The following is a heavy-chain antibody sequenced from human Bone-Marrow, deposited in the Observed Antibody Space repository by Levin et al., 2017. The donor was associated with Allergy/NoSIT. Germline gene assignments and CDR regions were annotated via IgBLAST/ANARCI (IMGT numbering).Heavy chain of an antibody. CDR1: GYTFTGYY. CDR2: INPNSGGT. V-gene: IGHV1-2*02. Sequence: ASVKVSCKASGYTFTGYYMHWVRQAPGQGLEWMGWINPNSGGTNYAQKFQGRVTMTRDTSISTAYMELSRLRSDDTAVYYCARTYTMVRGVIITEVWWFDPWGQGTLVTVSS. J-gene: IGHJ5*02. D-gene: IGHD3-10*01. CDR3: ARTYTMVRGVIITEVWWFDP.